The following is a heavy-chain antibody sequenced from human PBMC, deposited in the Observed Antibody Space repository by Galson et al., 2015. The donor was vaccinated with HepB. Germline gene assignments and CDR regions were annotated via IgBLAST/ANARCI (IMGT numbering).Heavy chain of an antibody. CDR3: VKNGYTGSNYGYFDY. Sequence: SLRVDGADYGVNVSAPVWLCARQAQREGLESGPTISSNGNNKYYADSVKGRFTISRDNSKNTLYLEMSSLRAEDTALYYCVKNGYTGSNYGYFDYWGQGTLGTVSS. J-gene: IGHJ4*02. CDR1: GVNVSAPV. CDR2: ISSNGNNK. V-gene: IGHV3-30*18. D-gene: IGHD1-26*01.